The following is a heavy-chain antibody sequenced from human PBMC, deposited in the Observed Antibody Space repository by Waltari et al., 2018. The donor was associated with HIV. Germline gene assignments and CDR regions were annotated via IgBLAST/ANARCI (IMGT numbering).Heavy chain of an antibody. CDR1: GYTFTNYA. CDR3: ARGYCGTTSCWQRGGWFDP. D-gene: IGHD2-2*01. Sequence: QVQLVHSGSELKKPGASVKVSCKASGYTFTNYAMNWVRPAPGQGLEWMGWINNNTGNPTYAQGFTGRFVFSLDTSVSTAYLQISSLKAEDTAVYYCARGYCGTTSCWQRGGWFDPWGQGTLLTVSS. J-gene: IGHJ5*02. CDR2: INNNTGNP. V-gene: IGHV7-4-1*02.